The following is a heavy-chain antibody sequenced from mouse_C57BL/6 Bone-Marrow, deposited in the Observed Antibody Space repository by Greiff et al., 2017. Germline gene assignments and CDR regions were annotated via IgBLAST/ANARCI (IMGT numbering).Heavy chain of an antibody. J-gene: IGHJ2*01. CDR1: GYTFTSYW. D-gene: IGHD1-1*01. CDR2: IHPNSGST. V-gene: IGHV1-64*01. Sequence: QVQLQQPGAELVKPGASVKLSCTASGYTFTSYWMHWVKQRPGQGLEWIGMIHPNSGSTNYNEKFKSKATLTVDKSSSTAYMQLSSLTSEDSAVYYCARQFITTVVALDYWGQGTTLTVSS. CDR3: ARQFITTVVALDY.